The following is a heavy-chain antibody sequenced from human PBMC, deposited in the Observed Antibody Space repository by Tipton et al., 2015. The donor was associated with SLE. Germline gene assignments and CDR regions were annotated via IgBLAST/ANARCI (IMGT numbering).Heavy chain of an antibody. D-gene: IGHD5-18*01. Sequence: TLSLTCTVSGGSISSYYWSWIRQPPGKGLEWIGSIYYSGSTYYNPSLKSRVTISVDTSKNQFSLKLSSVTAADTAVYYCARRGYSYAVDYWGQGTLVTVSS. V-gene: IGHV4-59*05. CDR2: IYYSGST. J-gene: IGHJ4*02. CDR3: ARRGYSYAVDY. CDR1: GGSISSYY.